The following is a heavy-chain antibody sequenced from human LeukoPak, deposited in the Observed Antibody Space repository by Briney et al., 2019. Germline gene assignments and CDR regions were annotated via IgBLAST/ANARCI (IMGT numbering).Heavy chain of an antibody. J-gene: IGHJ3*02. Sequence: GGSLRLSCAASGFTFSSYGMHWVRQAPGKGLEWVAVISYDGSNKYYADSVKGRFTISRDNSKNTLYLQMNSLRAEDTAVYYCAEGLTDWNDEDHDAFDIWGQGTMVTVSS. D-gene: IGHD1-1*01. CDR3: AEGLTDWNDEDHDAFDI. CDR2: ISYDGSNK. CDR1: GFTFSSYG. V-gene: IGHV3-30*18.